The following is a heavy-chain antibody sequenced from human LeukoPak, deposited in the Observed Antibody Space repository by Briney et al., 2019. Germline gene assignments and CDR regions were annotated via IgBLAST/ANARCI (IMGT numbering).Heavy chain of an antibody. CDR2: ISGSGGST. J-gene: IGHJ4*02. CDR1: GFTFSSYA. CDR3: AREWGYDSSGYYYGYFDY. Sequence: GGSLRLSCAASGFTFSSYAMSWVRQAPGKGLEWVSAISGSGGSTYYADSVKGRFTISRDNSKNTLYLQMNSLRAEDTAVYYCAREWGYDSSGYYYGYFDYWGQGTLVTVSS. D-gene: IGHD3-22*01. V-gene: IGHV3-23*01.